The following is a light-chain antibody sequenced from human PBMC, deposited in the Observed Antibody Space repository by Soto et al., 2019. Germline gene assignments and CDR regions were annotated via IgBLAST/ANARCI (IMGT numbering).Light chain of an antibody. J-gene: IGKJ5*01. CDR3: QQSHSVPIT. CDR1: QSIGRS. V-gene: IGKV1-39*01. CDR2: GAS. Sequence: DLQMTQSPSSVSASVGDKVTITCRTSQSIGRSLNWYQQKPGKAPKLLIYGASNLQSGVPSRFSGSGSGTDFTLTVSSLQPEDFATYFCQQSHSVPITFGQGTRLDIE.